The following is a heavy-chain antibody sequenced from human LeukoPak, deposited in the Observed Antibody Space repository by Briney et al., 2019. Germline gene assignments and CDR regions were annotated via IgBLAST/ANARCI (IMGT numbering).Heavy chain of an antibody. J-gene: IGHJ4*02. Sequence: PGGSLRLSCAASGFTFSSYSVNWVRQAPGKGLEWVSSISSSSTYIYYADSVKGRFTISRDNTKNSLYLQMYSLRAEDTAVYYCARDVSSSLNYWGQGTQVTVSS. CDR1: GFTFSSYS. CDR2: ISSSSTYI. V-gene: IGHV3-21*01. D-gene: IGHD6-13*01. CDR3: ARDVSSSLNY.